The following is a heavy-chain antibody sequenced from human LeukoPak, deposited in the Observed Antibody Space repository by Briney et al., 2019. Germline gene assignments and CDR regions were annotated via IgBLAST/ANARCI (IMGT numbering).Heavy chain of an antibody. D-gene: IGHD3-3*01. CDR3: ADYGVSGVRNNFY. CDR1: GFTVSSKY. Sequence: GGSLRLSCAASGFTVSSKYMSWVRQAPGKGLEWVSVIYSGGSTYYADSVKGRFTISRDNSRNTVYLQMTSLRADDTAVYYCADYGVSGVRNNFYWGQGTLVTVSS. V-gene: IGHV3-53*01. J-gene: IGHJ4*02. CDR2: IYSGGST.